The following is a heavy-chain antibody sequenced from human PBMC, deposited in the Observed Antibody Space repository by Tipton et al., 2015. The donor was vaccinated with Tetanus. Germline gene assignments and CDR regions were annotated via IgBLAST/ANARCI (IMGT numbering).Heavy chain of an antibody. V-gene: IGHV4-30-4*01. CDR2: ISHSGTT. CDR3: ARDRRDFAYDSRGFYSPLYYFDN. Sequence: TLSLTCTVSGGSISSDAHYWSWIRQAPGKGLEWLGYISHSGTTNYNPSLMSRVTLSLDTARGQFPLKLTSVTAADAAVYFCARDRRDFAYDSRGFYSPLYYFDNWGQGLRVTVPS. J-gene: IGHJ4*02. CDR1: GGSISSDAHY. D-gene: IGHD3-22*01.